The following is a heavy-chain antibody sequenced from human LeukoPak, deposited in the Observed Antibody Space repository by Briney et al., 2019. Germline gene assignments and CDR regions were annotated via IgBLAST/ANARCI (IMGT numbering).Heavy chain of an antibody. J-gene: IGHJ4*02. CDR3: TTRWRGTKDY. CDR2: IASDGSST. Sequence: PGGSLRLSCAASGFTFSXYWMNWVRQAPGKXLXWLSRIASDGSSTTYADSVKGRFSISRDNAKNTLYLQMNSLRVEDTAVYYCTTRWRGTKDYWGQGTLVTVSS. D-gene: IGHD4-23*01. CDR1: GFTFSXYW. V-gene: IGHV3-74*01.